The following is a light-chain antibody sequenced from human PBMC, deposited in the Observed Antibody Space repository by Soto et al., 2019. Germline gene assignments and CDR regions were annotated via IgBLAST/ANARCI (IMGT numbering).Light chain of an antibody. V-gene: IGKV3D-15*01. J-gene: IGKJ1*01. CDR1: QSVWSD. Sequence: EIVMTQSPATLSVSPGERATLSCGASQSVWSDLSLYQQERGHAPRLLIYGASSRATGIPDRFSGSGSGADFTLTLSSLQPEDSAVYYCQQYGSAPRTFGQGTKVDI. CDR3: QQYGSAPRT. CDR2: GAS.